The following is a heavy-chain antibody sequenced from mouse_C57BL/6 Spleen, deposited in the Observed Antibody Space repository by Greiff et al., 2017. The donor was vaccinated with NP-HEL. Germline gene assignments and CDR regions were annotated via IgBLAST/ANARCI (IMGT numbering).Heavy chain of an antibody. D-gene: IGHD2-4*01. CDR1: GFTFSSYA. Sequence: EVKLMESGEGLVKPGGSLKLSCAASGFTFSSYAMSWVRQTPEKRLEWVAYISSGGDYIYYADTVKGRFTISRDNARNTLYLQMSSLKSEDTAMYYCTRDPIYYDYDGYAMDYWGQGTSVTVSS. CDR2: ISSGGDYI. CDR3: TRDPIYYDYDGYAMDY. V-gene: IGHV5-9-1*02. J-gene: IGHJ4*01.